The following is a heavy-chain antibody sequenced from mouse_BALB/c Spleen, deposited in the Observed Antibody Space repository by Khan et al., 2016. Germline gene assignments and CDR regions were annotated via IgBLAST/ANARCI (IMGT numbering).Heavy chain of an antibody. CDR1: GFNIKDTY. CDR3: APIYDGYYRY. D-gene: IGHD2-3*01. J-gene: IGHJ2*01. CDR2: IDPANGNT. V-gene: IGHV14-3*02. Sequence: EVQLQESGAELVKPGASVKLSCTASGFNIKDTYMHWVKQRPEQGLEWIGRIDPANGNTKYDPKFQDKATITADTSSNTAYLQLSSLTSEDTAVYYCAPIYDGYYRYWGQGTTLTVSA.